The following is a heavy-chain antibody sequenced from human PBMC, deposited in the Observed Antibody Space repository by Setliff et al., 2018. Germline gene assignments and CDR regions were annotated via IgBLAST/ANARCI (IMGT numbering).Heavy chain of an antibody. V-gene: IGHV4-4*08. CDR1: GGSISDSS. CDR2: LSSIGNT. Sequence: SETLSLTCTVSGGSISDSSWSWIRQPPGKGLEWIGCLSSIGNTYYNPSLGSRLTISADTSNNQFSLDLISVTAADTAVYYCARDYWGSLDYWGQGILVTVSS. CDR3: ARDYWGSLDY. D-gene: IGHD7-27*01. J-gene: IGHJ4*02.